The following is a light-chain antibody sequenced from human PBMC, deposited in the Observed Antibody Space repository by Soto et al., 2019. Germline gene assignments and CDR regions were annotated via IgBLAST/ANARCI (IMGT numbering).Light chain of an antibody. CDR2: GAS. J-gene: IGKJ1*01. V-gene: IGKV3-15*01. CDR3: QQYNNWPRT. Sequence: EIVFTQSPCTLSLSPFERATLSCRASQSVSNNYLAWYQQKPGQAPRLLIYGASTRATGIPARFSGSGSGTQFTLTISSLQSGDFAVYFCQQYNNWPRTFGQGTKVDI. CDR1: QSVSNN.